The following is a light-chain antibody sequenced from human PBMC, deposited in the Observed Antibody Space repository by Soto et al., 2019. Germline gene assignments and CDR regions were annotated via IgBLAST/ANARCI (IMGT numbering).Light chain of an antibody. V-gene: IGKV3-11*01. CDR2: DAS. CDR1: QSVSSY. Sequence: EIVLTQSPATLSLSPGERATLSCRASQSVSSYLAWYQQKPGQAPRLLIYDASNRATGIPARFSGSGSGTDFTLTNSSQEPEDCAVYYCQQRSNWPRTFGPGTKVDIK. J-gene: IGKJ3*01. CDR3: QQRSNWPRT.